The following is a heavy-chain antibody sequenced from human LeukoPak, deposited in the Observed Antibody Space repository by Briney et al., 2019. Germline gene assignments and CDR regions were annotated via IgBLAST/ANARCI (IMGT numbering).Heavy chain of an antibody. J-gene: IGHJ4*02. CDR3: ARDRAGWYYFDY. D-gene: IGHD6-19*01. Sequence: GGSLSLSCAVSGFTYRSYAMNWVRQATGKGRVWLSYICSSGSTLYYADSVKGRFTISRDDAKNSLFLQMNSLRAEDTAIYYCARDRAGWYYFDYWGQGSLVTVSS. V-gene: IGHV3-48*03. CDR1: GFTYRSYA. CDR2: ICSSGSTL.